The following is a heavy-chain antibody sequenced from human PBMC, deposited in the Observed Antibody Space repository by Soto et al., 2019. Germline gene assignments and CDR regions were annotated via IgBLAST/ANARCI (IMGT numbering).Heavy chain of an antibody. V-gene: IGHV3-64*01. J-gene: IGHJ4*02. CDR3: ARDLGDY. CDR1: GFTFSSYA. Sequence: LSLTCAASGFTFSSYAMHWVRQAPGKGLEYVSAISSNGGSTYYANSVKGRFTISRDNSKNTLYLQMGSLRAEDMAVYYCARDLGDYWGQGTLVTVSS. CDR2: ISSNGGST. D-gene: IGHD3-10*01.